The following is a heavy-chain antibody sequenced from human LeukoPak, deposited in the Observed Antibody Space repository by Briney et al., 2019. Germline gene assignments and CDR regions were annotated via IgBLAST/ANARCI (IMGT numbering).Heavy chain of an antibody. D-gene: IGHD5-18*01. V-gene: IGHV4-59*02. J-gene: IGHJ4*02. CDR1: GGSVSNYY. CDR3: ARGKAGGYTYGLDS. Sequence: SETLSLTCIVSGGSVSNYYWTWIRQPPGKGLEWIGYIYHSVHYSGTTNYNPSLKSRVTISVDTSKNLFSLKPSSVTAADTAVYYCARGKAGGYTYGLDSRGQGTLVTVSS. CDR2: IYHSVHYSGTT.